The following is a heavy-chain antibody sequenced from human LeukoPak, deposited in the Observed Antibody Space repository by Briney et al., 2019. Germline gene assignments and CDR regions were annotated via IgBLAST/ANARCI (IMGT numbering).Heavy chain of an antibody. CDR2: IYYSGST. J-gene: IGHJ3*02. Sequence: SETLSLTCTVSGGSISSSSYYWGWIRQPPGKGLEWIGSIYYSGSTYYNPSLKSRVTISVDTSKNQFSLKLSSVTAADTAVYYCARIKMIMRGIAIRNAFDIWGQGTMVTVSS. V-gene: IGHV4-39*01. D-gene: IGHD1-26*01. CDR3: ARIKMIMRGIAIRNAFDI. CDR1: GGSISSSSYY.